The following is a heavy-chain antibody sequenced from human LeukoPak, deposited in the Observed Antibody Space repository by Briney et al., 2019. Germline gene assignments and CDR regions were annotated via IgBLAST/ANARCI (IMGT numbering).Heavy chain of an antibody. CDR2: INPNSGGT. CDR3: ARVAQGYSSSWYEAFDY. CDR1: GYTFTGYY. D-gene: IGHD6-13*01. J-gene: IGHJ4*02. V-gene: IGHV1-2*06. Sequence: GASVKVSFKASGYTFTGYYMHWVRQAPGQGLEWMGRINPNSGGTNYAQKFQGRVTMTRDTSISTAYMELSRLGSDDTAVYYCARVAQGYSSSWYEAFDYWGQGTLVTVSS.